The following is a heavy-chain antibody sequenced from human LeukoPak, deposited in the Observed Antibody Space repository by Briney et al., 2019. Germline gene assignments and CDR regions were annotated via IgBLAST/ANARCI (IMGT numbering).Heavy chain of an antibody. J-gene: IGHJ4*02. D-gene: IGHD1-26*01. CDR2: IRYDGSNK. V-gene: IGHV3-30*02. CDR1: GFTFSSYG. Sequence: PGGSLRLSCAASGFTFSSYGMHWVRQAPGKGLEWVAFIRYDGSNKYYADSVKGRFTISRDNSKNTLYLQMNSLRAEDTAVYYCAKGEGRIVGATNGLYWGQGTLVTVSS. CDR3: AKGEGRIVGATNGLY.